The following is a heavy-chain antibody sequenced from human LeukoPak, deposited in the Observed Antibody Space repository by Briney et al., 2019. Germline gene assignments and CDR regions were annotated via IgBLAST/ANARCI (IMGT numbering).Heavy chain of an antibody. J-gene: IGHJ3*02. Sequence: SETLSLTCSVSGDSIRSYYWSWIRQSPGEGLEWIGYISYSGTTNYNPSLKSRVTISVDTSKNHFSLKLSSVTAADTAGYYCARDLITGTTTAFDIWGQGTMVTVSS. CDR2: ISYSGTT. CDR1: GDSIRSYY. V-gene: IGHV4-59*01. CDR3: ARDLITGTTTAFDI. D-gene: IGHD1-7*01.